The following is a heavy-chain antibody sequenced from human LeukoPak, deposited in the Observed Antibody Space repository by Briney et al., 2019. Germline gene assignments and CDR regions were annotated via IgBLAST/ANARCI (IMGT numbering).Heavy chain of an antibody. CDR3: TKSRSGSSNWALQVFDN. CDR2: ISPGGGTT. V-gene: IGHV3-23*01. D-gene: IGHD4-11*01. Sequence: GGSLRLSCAVSGFTFSNEAMGWVRQLRGGGLEWVSTISPGGGTTYYAESMKGRFTISRDNSKSTLYLEMNSLRAEDTAVYYRTKSRSGSSNWALQVFDNWGQGALVTVSS. CDR1: GFTFSNEA. J-gene: IGHJ4*02.